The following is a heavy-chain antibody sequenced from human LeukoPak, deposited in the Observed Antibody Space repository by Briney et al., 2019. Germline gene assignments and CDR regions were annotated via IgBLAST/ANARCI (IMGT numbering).Heavy chain of an antibody. Sequence: GGSLRLSCAASGSTVSTHCMNWVRQAPGKGLEWLSSIYKGGGTFYPDSVKGRFTISRDTSRNTLYLQMNSLRVEDTAMYYCTRTSYDSSGSYYYHFESWGQGTLVTVSS. D-gene: IGHD3-22*01. CDR2: IYKGGGT. CDR3: TRTSYDSSGSYYYHFES. J-gene: IGHJ4*02. CDR1: GSTVSTHC. V-gene: IGHV3-53*01.